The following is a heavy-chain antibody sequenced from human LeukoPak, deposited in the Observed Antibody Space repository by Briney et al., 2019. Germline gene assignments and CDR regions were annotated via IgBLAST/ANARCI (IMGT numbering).Heavy chain of an antibody. D-gene: IGHD1-26*01. CDR3: ARVGASHAFDI. J-gene: IGHJ3*02. CDR1: GFTFSRHG. V-gene: IGHV3-21*01. CDR2: ISSSSSYI. Sequence: GGSLRLSCAASGFTFSRHGMHWVRQAPGKGLEWVSSISSSSSYIYYADSVKGRFTISRDNAKNSLYLQMNSLRAEDTAVYYCARVGASHAFDIWGQGTMVTVSS.